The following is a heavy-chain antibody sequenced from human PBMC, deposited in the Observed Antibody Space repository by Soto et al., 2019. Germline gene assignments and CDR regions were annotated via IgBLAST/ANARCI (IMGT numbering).Heavy chain of an antibody. J-gene: IGHJ6*02. CDR2: ISWNSGSI. CDR3: AKAQLYDEGSGSYYPNYYYGMDV. V-gene: IGHV3-9*01. Sequence: EVQLVESGGGLVQPGRSLRLSCAASGFTFDDYAMHWVRQAPGKGLEWVSGISWNSGSIGYADSVKGRFTISRDNAKNSLYLQMNSLRAEDTALYYCAKAQLYDEGSGSYYPNYYYGMDVWGQGTTVTVSS. CDR1: GFTFDDYA. D-gene: IGHD3-10*01.